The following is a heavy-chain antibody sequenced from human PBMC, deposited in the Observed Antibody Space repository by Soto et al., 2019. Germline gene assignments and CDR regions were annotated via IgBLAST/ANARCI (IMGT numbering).Heavy chain of an antibody. J-gene: IGHJ5*02. V-gene: IGHV3-23*01. Sequence: GWSLRLSCAASGFIFENFGMSWVRQAPGKGLEWISSISGSGFKKYYADSVKGRFTISRDNSKSTVYLELNNLSAEDTAVYHCAKNQGVELVPLATVDWFDPWGQGSVVTVSS. CDR2: ISGSGFKK. CDR3: AKNQGVELVPLATVDWFDP. CDR1: GFIFENFG. D-gene: IGHD1-26*01.